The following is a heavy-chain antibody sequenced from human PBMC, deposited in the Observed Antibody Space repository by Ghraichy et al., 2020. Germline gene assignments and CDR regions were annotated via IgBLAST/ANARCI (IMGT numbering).Heavy chain of an antibody. CDR3: AREGRVVGPTTPTSFDY. Sequence: SETLSLTCTVSGASISSSKWWSWVRQFPGKGLEWIGDIYHSGITNYNPSLKRRVIISVDNSKNQFSLNLTSVTAADMAVYYCAREGRVVGPTTPTSFDYWGQGTLVIVSS. J-gene: IGHJ4*02. CDR2: IYHSGIT. CDR1: GASISSSKW. D-gene: IGHD1-26*01. V-gene: IGHV4-4*02.